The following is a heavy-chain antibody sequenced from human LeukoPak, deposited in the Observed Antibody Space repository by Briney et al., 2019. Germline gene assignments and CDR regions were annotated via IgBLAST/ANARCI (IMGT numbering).Heavy chain of an antibody. V-gene: IGHV3-23*01. CDR2: ISGSGGST. CDR1: GFTFSSYA. Sequence: PGGSLRLSCAASGFTFSSYAMSWVRQAPGKGLEWVSAISGSGGSTYYADSVKGRFTISRDNSKNTPYLQMNSLRAEDTAVYYCAKDSAQWLVRVGSTPGAFDIWGQGTMVTVSS. D-gene: IGHD6-19*01. J-gene: IGHJ3*02. CDR3: AKDSAQWLVRVGSTPGAFDI.